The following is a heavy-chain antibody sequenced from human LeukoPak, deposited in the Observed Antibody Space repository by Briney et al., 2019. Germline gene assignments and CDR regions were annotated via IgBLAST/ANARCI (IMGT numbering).Heavy chain of an antibody. D-gene: IGHD2-15*01. CDR3: ARGIVVVVAATHYYYYYMDV. Sequence: SETLSLTCTVSGGSISSYYWSWIRQPPGKGQEWIGYIYYSGSTNYNPSLKSRVTISVDASKNQFSLKLSSVTAADTAVYYCARGIVVVVAATHYYYYYMDVWGKGTTVTVSS. CDR2: IYYSGST. V-gene: IGHV4-59*01. J-gene: IGHJ6*03. CDR1: GGSISSYY.